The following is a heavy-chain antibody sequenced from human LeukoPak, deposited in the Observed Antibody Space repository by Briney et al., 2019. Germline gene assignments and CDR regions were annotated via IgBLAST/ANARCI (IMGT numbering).Heavy chain of an antibody. CDR3: ARDSTNEWELHY. J-gene: IGHJ4*02. V-gene: IGHV3-33*01. D-gene: IGHD1-26*01. Sequence: GGSLRLSCAASGFTFSSYGMHWVRQAPGKGLEWVAVIWYDGSNKYYADSVKGRFTISRDNSKNTLYLQMNSLRAEDTAVYYCARDSTNEWELHYWGREPWSPSPQ. CDR1: GFTFSSYG. CDR2: IWYDGSNK.